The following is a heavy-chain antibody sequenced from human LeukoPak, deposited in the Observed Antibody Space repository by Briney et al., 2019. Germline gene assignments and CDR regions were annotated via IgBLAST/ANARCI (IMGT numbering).Heavy chain of an antibody. J-gene: IGHJ4*02. CDR1: GFTFSSYS. D-gene: IGHD5-18*01. V-gene: IGHV3-21*01. Sequence: PGGSLRLSCAASGFTFSSYSVTWVRQAPGKGLEWVSSISSSSSYIYYADSVKGRFTISRDNAKNSLYLQMNSLRAEDTAVYYCAREWDSYGYRPFDYWGQGTLVTVSS. CDR3: AREWDSYGYRPFDY. CDR2: ISSSSSYI.